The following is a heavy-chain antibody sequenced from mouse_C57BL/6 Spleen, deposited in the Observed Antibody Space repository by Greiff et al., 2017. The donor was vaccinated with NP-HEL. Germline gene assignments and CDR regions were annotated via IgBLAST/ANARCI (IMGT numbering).Heavy chain of an antibody. CDR3: ASYGSSWGYFDV. Sequence: EVKVVESGGDLVKPGGSLKLSCAASGFTFSSYGMSWVRQTPDKRLEWVATISSGGSYTYYPDSVKGRFTISRDNAKNTLYLQMSSLKSEDTAMYYCASYGSSWGYFDVWGTGTTVTVSS. CDR2: ISSGGSYT. D-gene: IGHD1-1*01. CDR1: GFTFSSYG. J-gene: IGHJ1*03. V-gene: IGHV5-6*01.